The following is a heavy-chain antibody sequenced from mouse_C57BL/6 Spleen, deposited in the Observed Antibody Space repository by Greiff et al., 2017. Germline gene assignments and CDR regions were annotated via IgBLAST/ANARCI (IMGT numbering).Heavy chain of an antibody. CDR2: INPYNGDT. Sequence: EVQLQQSGPELVKPGDSVKISCKASGYSFTGYFMNWVMQSHGKSLEWIGRINPYNGDTFYNQKFKGKATLTVDKASSTAHMELRSLTSEDSADYYCARSAYCSNYVGAMDYWGQGTSVTVSS. D-gene: IGHD2-5*01. V-gene: IGHV1-20*01. J-gene: IGHJ4*01. CDR1: GYSFTGYF. CDR3: ARSAYCSNYVGAMDY.